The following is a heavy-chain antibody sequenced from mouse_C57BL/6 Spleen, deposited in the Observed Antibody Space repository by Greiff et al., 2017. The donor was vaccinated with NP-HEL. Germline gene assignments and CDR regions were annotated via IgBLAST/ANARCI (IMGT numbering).Heavy chain of an antibody. D-gene: IGHD2-4*01. CDR2: INPNNGGT. CDR1: GYTFTDYN. J-gene: IGHJ1*03. CDR3: ARLYYDYDGWYFDV. V-gene: IGHV1-18*01. Sequence: VQLQQSGPELVKPGASVKIPCKASGYTFTDYNMDWVKQSHGKSLEWMGDINPNNGGTIYNQKFKGKATLTVDKSSSTAYMELRSLTSEDTAVYYCARLYYDYDGWYFDVWGTGTPVTVSS.